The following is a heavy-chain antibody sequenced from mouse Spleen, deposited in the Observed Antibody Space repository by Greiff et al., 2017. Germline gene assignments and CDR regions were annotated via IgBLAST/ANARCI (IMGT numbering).Heavy chain of an antibody. J-gene: IGHJ1*03. V-gene: IGHV5-6*01. CDR3: ARHDYYGSSSYWYFDV. D-gene: IGHD1-1*01. CDR1: GFTFSSYG. Sequence: EVQLVESGGDLVKPGGSLKLSCAASGFTFSSYGMSWVRQTPDKRLEWVATISSGGSYTYYPDSVKGRFTISRDNAKNTLYLQMSSLKSEDTAMYYCARHDYYGSSSYWYFDVWGTGTTVTVSS. CDR2: ISSGGSYT.